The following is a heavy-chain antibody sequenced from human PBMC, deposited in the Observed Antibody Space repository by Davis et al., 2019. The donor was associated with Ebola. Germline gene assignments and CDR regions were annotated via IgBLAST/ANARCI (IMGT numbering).Heavy chain of an antibody. V-gene: IGHV3-11*01. J-gene: IGHJ6*02. CDR3: ARKLRSRRYYYGMDV. CDR2: ISSSGSTI. D-gene: IGHD5-12*01. Sequence: PGGSLRLSCAASGFTFSDYYMSWIRQAPGKGLEWVSYISSSGSTIYYADSVKGRFTISRDSAKNSLYLQMNSLRAEDTAVYYCARKLRSRRYYYGMDVWGQGTTVTVSS. CDR1: GFTFSDYY.